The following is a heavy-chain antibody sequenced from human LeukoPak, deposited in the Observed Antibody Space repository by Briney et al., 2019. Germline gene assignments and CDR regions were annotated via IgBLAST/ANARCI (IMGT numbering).Heavy chain of an antibody. CDR3: ARSGDTAMVLPEDY. CDR1: GGTFSSYA. CDR2: IIPIFGTA. J-gene: IGHJ4*02. Sequence: SVKVSCKASGGTFSSYAISWVRQAPGQGLEWMGGIIPIFGTANYAQKFQGRVTITTDESTSTAYMELRSLRSDDTAVYYCARSGDTAMVLPEDYWGQGTLVTVSS. V-gene: IGHV1-69*05. D-gene: IGHD5-18*01.